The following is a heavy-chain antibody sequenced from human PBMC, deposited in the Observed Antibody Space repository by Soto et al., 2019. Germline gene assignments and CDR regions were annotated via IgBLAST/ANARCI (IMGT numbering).Heavy chain of an antibody. CDR2: INSDGSGT. CDR3: ASDNSPGIAVAGTTFDY. D-gene: IGHD6-19*01. J-gene: IGHJ4*02. CDR1: GFTFSSYW. V-gene: IGHV3-74*01. Sequence: EVQLVESGVGLVQPGGSLRLSCAASGFTFSSYWMHWVRQAPGKGLAWVSRINSDGSGTSYAVSVKGRFTISRDNAKNTLYLQINSLRAEDTAVSYCASDNSPGIAVAGTTFDYWAQGTLVTVSS.